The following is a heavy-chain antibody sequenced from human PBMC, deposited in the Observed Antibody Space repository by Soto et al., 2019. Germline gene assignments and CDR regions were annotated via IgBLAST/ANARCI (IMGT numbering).Heavy chain of an antibody. J-gene: IGHJ5*01. CDR1: GVSISSAAAYY. CDR3: AISRSGILDS. Sequence: QVQLQESGPGLVKPSQTLSLTCSVSGVSISSAAAYYCSWIRQHPGKGLEWIGYIQNSASTYFSPSLKSRATISVDTSKNQFSLRLRSVTAADTAMDFCAISRSGILDSWGQGTLVTVSS. CDR2: IQNSAST. V-gene: IGHV4-31*03. D-gene: IGHD6-19*01.